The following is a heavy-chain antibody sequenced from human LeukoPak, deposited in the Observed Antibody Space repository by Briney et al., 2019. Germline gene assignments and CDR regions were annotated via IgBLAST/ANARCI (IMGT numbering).Heavy chain of an antibody. CDR3: ARVLRSSSAALGYFYYMDV. CDR1: GGSISSSSYY. J-gene: IGHJ6*03. D-gene: IGHD6-6*01. Sequence: PSETLSLTCTVSGGSISSSSYYWGWIRQPPGKGLEWLGCIYCSGSTSYNPALKSRVTISVDTSKNQFYLKLSSLTAADTAVYYCARVLRSSSAALGYFYYMDVWGKGTTVTVSS. V-gene: IGHV4-39*07. CDR2: IYCSGST.